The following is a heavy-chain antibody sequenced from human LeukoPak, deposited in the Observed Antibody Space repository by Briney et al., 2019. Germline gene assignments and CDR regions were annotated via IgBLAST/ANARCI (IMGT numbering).Heavy chain of an antibody. D-gene: IGHD3-22*01. CDR2: ISGSGGST. J-gene: IGHJ4*02. CDR3: AKEGSSGYYYVEVDY. Sequence: PSETLSLTCTVSGGSISSYYWSWVRQAPGKGLEWVSAISGSGGSTYYADSVKGRFTISRDNSKNTLYLQMNSLRAEDTAVYYCAKEGSSGYYYVEVDYWGQGTLVTVSS. CDR1: GGSISSYY. V-gene: IGHV3-23*01.